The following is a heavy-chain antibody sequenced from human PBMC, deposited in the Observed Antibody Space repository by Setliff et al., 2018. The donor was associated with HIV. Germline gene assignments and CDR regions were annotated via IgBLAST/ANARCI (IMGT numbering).Heavy chain of an antibody. CDR2: IYYSGST. V-gene: IGHV4-39*01. J-gene: IGHJ5*02. Sequence: SETLSLTCTVSGGSISSSSHYWGWIRQPPGKGLEWVGSIYYSGSTYYNPSLKSRVTISLDTSKNQLSLKLNSVTAADTAVYYCARRGRDGVLIVFATGFDPWGQGTLVTVSS. CDR1: GGSISSSSHY. CDR3: ARRGRDGVLIVFATGFDP. D-gene: IGHD2-8*01.